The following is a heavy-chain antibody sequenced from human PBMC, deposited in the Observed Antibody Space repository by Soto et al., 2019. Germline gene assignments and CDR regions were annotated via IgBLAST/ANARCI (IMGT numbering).Heavy chain of an antibody. V-gene: IGHV1-3*01. J-gene: IGHJ4*02. CDR2: INAGNGNT. D-gene: IGHD6-19*01. CDR1: GYTFTSYA. Sequence: QVQLVQSGAEVKKPGASVKVSCKASGYTFTSYAIHWVRQAPGQRLEWMGWINAGNGNTKYSQKFQDRVTITRDTPASTANMELSSLRTEDTAVYYCASDLGGWPDYWGQGTLVTVSS. CDR3: ASDLGGWPDY.